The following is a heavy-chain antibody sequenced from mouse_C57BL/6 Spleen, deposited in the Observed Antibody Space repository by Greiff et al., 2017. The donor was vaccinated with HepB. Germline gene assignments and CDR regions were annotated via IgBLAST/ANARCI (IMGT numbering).Heavy chain of an antibody. CDR2: ISDGGSYT. CDR1: GFTFSSYA. V-gene: IGHV5-4*03. CDR3: ARVELGRAWFAY. J-gene: IGHJ3*01. D-gene: IGHD4-1*01. Sequence: EVMLVESGGGLVKPGGSLKLSCAASGFTFSSYAMSWVRQTPEKRLEWVATISDGGSYTYYPDNVKGRFTISRDNAKNNLYLQMSHLKSEDTAMYYCARVELGRAWFAYWGQGTLVTVSA.